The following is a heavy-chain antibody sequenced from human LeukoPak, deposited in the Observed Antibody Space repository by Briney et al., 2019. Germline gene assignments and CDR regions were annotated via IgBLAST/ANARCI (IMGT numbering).Heavy chain of an antibody. D-gene: IGHD1-26*01. J-gene: IGHJ6*02. CDR2: INPISGGT. V-gene: IGHV1-2*02. CDR1: GYTFTDYY. CDR3: ASLGATTIHYYGMDV. Sequence: ASVKVSCKASGYTFTDYYLHWVRQAPGQGLEWMGWINPISGGTNYAQKFQGSVTMTRDASITTVYMELSSLRSDDTAVYYRASLGATTIHYYGMDVWGQGTTVTVSS.